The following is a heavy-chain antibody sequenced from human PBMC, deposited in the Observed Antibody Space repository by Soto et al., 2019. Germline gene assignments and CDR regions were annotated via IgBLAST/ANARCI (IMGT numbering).Heavy chain of an antibody. J-gene: IGHJ3*02. Sequence: TSETLSLTCTVSGASISSYYWNWIRQPPGKGLEWLGYVYYSGSTNYNPSLKSRITISVDTSKIQFSLKLSSVTAADTAVYYCARVGSYDFPALDIWGQGTMVTVSS. V-gene: IGHV4-59*01. CDR3: ARVGSYDFPALDI. D-gene: IGHD3-3*01. CDR2: VYYSGST. CDR1: GASISSYY.